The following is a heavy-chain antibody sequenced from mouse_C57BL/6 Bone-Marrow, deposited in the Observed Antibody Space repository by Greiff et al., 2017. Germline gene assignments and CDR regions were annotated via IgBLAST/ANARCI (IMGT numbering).Heavy chain of an antibody. CDR3: ASYGYDEDWFAY. D-gene: IGHD2-2*01. CDR1: GFSLTSYG. Sequence: VKLQESGPGLVQPSQSLSITCTVSGFSLTSYGVHWVRQSPGKGLEWLGVIWSGGSTDYNAAFISRLSISKDNSKSQVFFKMNSLQADDTAIYYCASYGYDEDWFAYWGQGTLVTVSA. CDR2: IWSGGST. J-gene: IGHJ3*01. V-gene: IGHV2-2*01.